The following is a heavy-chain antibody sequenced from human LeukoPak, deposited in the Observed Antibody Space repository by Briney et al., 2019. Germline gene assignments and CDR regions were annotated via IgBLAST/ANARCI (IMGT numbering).Heavy chain of an antibody. CDR3: ASYELRNWFDP. D-gene: IGHD4-23*01. CDR1: GGSFSGYY. V-gene: IGHV4-34*01. J-gene: IGHJ5*02. CDR2: INHSGST. Sequence: SQTLSLTCAVYGGSFSGYYWSWIRQPPGKGLEWIGEINHSGSTNYNPSLKSRVTISVDTSKNQISLKLSSVTAADTAVYYCASYELRNWFDPWGQGTLVTVSS.